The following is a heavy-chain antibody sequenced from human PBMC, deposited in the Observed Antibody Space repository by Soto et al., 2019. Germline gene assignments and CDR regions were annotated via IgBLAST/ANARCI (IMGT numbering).Heavy chain of an antibody. CDR1: GGTVSSYA. V-gene: IGHV1-69*13. Sequence: SEKVSCKSSGGTVSSYAISLVRQAPGQGLEWMGGIIPIFGTANYAQKFQGRVTITADESTSTAYMELSSLRSEDTAVYYCASSLIAAAPLGYYGMDVWGQGTTVTASS. CDR3: ASSLIAAAPLGYYGMDV. CDR2: IIPIFGTA. J-gene: IGHJ6*02. D-gene: IGHD6-13*01.